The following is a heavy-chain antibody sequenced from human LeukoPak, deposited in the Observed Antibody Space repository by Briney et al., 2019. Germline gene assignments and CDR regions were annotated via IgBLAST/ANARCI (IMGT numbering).Heavy chain of an antibody. CDR1: GFTFSSYS. V-gene: IGHV3-21*01. D-gene: IGHD3-9*01. J-gene: IGHJ6*04. CDR3: ANLNYDILTGTYYYYGMDV. Sequence: QPGGSLRLSCAASGFTFSSYSMNWVRQAPGKGLEWVSSISSSSSYIYYAVSVKGRFTISRDNAKNSLYLQMNSLRAEDTAVYYCANLNYDILTGTYYYYGMDVWGKGTTVTVSS. CDR2: ISSSSSYI.